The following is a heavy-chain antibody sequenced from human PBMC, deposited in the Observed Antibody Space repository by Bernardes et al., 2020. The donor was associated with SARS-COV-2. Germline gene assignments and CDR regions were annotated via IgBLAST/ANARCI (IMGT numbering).Heavy chain of an antibody. CDR3: ARWPSWVPQYSSVWPGYYYYGMDV. CDR2: INHSGST. V-gene: IGHV4-34*01. D-gene: IGHD6-25*01. Sequence: SETLSLSCAVYGGSFSGYYWSWIRQPPGKGLEWIGEINHSGSTNYNPSPKSRVSITVDTSKNQFPLKLSSVTAADTAVYYCARWPSWVPQYSSVWPGYYYYGMDVWGQGTTVTVSS. CDR1: GGSFSGYY. J-gene: IGHJ6*02.